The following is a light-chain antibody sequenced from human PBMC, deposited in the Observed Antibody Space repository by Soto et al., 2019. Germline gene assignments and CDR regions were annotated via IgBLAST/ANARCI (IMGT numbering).Light chain of an antibody. CDR3: SSYSISTAYL. CDR2: EVS. Sequence: SVRTQAASGSGSHGQSITISYTGTSSDVGGYDYVSWYQLHPGKAPKLMVFEVSNRPSGVSYRFSGSKSGNTASLTISGLQAEDEADYFCSSYSISTAYLFGTGTKVTV. J-gene: IGLJ1*01. V-gene: IGLV2-14*01. CDR1: SSDVGGYDY.